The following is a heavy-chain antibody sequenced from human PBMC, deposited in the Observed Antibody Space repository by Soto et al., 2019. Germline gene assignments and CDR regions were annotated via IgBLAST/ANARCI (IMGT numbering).Heavy chain of an antibody. Sequence: QVQLVESGGGVVQPGRSLRLSCAASGFTFSSYAMHWVRQAPGKGLEWVAVISYDGSNKYYADSVKGRFTITRDNSKSTLYQQKNSLSAEDTAVYYCARAREENTAPYGMDVWWQGTTQTVSS. V-gene: IGHV3-30-3*01. CDR2: ISYDGSNK. D-gene: IGHD5-18*01. CDR3: ARAREENTAPYGMDV. J-gene: IGHJ6*01. CDR1: GFTFSSYA.